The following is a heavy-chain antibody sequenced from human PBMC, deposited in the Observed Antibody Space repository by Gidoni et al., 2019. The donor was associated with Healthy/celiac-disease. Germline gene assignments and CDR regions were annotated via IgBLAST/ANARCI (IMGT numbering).Heavy chain of an antibody. CDR3: AKDSYWGCRGEFDY. J-gene: IGHJ4*02. CDR1: GFTFGSYA. CDR2: SSGRGGST. V-gene: IGHV3-23*01. Sequence: EVQLLESGGGLVQPGGSMRLSCAASGFTFGSYAMSWVRQAPGKGLEWVSASSGRGGSTYYADSVKGRFTISRDNSKNTLYLQMNSLRAEDTAVYYCAKDSYWGCRGEFDYWGQGTLVTVSS. D-gene: IGHD7-27*01.